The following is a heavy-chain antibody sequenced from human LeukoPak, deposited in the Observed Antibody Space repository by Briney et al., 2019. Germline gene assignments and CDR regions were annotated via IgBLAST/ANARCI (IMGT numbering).Heavy chain of an antibody. Sequence: SETLSLTCTVSGDSVGTYYWSWIRQPPGKGLEWIEYIYYSGSTNYNPSLKSRVTISVDTSKNQFSLKLSSVTAADTAVYYCARGPTVTTFRYYCYYYMDVWGKGTTVTVSS. CDR2: IYYSGST. CDR3: ARGPTVTTFRYYCYYYMDV. CDR1: GDSVGTYY. V-gene: IGHV4-59*02. D-gene: IGHD4-17*01. J-gene: IGHJ6*03.